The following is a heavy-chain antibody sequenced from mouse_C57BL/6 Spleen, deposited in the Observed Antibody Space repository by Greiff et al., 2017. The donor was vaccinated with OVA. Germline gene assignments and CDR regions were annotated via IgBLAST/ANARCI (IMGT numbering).Heavy chain of an antibody. CDR2: ISSGSSTI. V-gene: IGHV5-17*01. Sequence: EVKLMESGGGLVKPGGSLKLSCAASGFTFSDYGMHWVRQAPEKGLEWVAYISSGSSTIYYADTVKGRFTISRDNAKNTLFLQMTSLRSEDTAMYYCARGDSNYVRFDYWGQGTTLTVSS. CDR1: GFTFSDYG. J-gene: IGHJ2*01. CDR3: ARGDSNYVRFDY. D-gene: IGHD2-5*01.